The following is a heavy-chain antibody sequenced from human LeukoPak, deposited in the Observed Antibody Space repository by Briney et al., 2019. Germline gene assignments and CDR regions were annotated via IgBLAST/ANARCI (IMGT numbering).Heavy chain of an antibody. D-gene: IGHD2-21*01. CDR1: GYTFSRYV. Sequence: ASVKVSCKASGYTFSRYVVHWVRQAPGQRPEWMGWINAGNGGTKYSQNFQGRVTITWDRSASTAYMELSSLTSEDTALCYCVRDDCGDTCYPGGYWGQGTLVAVSS. V-gene: IGHV1-3*01. CDR2: INAGNGGT. CDR3: VRDDCGDTCYPGGY. J-gene: IGHJ4*02.